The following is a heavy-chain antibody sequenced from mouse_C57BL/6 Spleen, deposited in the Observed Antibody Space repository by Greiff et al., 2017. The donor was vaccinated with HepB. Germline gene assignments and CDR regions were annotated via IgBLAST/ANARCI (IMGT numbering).Heavy chain of an antibody. D-gene: IGHD1-1*01. CDR2: IWSGGST. Sequence: VQLQQSGPGLVQPSQSLSITCTVSGFSLTSYGVHWVRQSPGKGLEWLGVIWSGGSTDYNAAFISRLSISKDNSKSQVFFKMNSLQADDTAIYYCARKFPSDYYGFAYWGQGTLVTVSA. CDR3: ARKFPSDYYGFAY. V-gene: IGHV2-2*01. CDR1: GFSLTSYG. J-gene: IGHJ3*01.